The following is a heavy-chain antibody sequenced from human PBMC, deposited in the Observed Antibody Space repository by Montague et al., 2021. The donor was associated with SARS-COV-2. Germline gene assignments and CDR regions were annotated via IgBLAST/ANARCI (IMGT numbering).Heavy chain of an antibody. J-gene: IGHJ6*03. CDR1: GGSFSTYS. D-gene: IGHD3-10*01. V-gene: IGHV4-34*01. CDR3: ARLGDGVVPAPILGVGPCYSYCYLDF. CDR2: IHHGGST. Sequence: SETLSLTCAVHGGSFSTYSWNWIRQPPGKGLEWIGEIHHGGSTNYNPSLKSRVTISADTSKNQFSLKLTSVAAPDTAVYYCARLGDGVVPAPILGVGPCYSYCYLDFWGKGTTVTVSS.